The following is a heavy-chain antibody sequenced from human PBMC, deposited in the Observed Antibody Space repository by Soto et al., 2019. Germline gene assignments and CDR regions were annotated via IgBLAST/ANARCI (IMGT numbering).Heavy chain of an antibody. CDR2: IVVGPGNT. J-gene: IGHJ4*02. D-gene: IGHD5-18*01. CDR3: AKDLWLHAPSFDY. Sequence: GASVKVSCKASGFTFTNSAVQWVRQARGQRLECIGWIVVGPGNTNYAQELQDRVTITRDKSTGTAYMELSSLRSEDTAVYYCAKDLWLHAPSFDYWGQGTLVTV. V-gene: IGHV1-58*01. CDR1: GFTFTNSA.